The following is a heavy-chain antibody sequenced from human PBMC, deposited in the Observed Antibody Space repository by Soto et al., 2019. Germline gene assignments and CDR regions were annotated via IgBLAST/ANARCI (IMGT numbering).Heavy chain of an antibody. CDR2: IYYSGST. Sequence: SETLSLTCTVSGASMSSYYWSWIRRPPGQGLGWIGYIYYSGSTNYNPSLKSRVTISVDTSKNQFSLKLSSVTAADTAVYYCARGDVTMIQDYYYGMDVWGQGTTVTVSS. V-gene: IGHV4-59*01. CDR3: ARGDVTMIQDYYYGMDV. CDR1: GASMSSYY. D-gene: IGHD3-22*01. J-gene: IGHJ6*02.